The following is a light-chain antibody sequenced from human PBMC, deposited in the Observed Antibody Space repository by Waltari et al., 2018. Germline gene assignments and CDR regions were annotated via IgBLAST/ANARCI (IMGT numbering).Light chain of an antibody. Sequence: QSALIQPASVSGSPGQSITMSCTETNSAVGTYTLVSWYQQHPGKAPKLMIYEGNKRPSGVSYRFSGSKSGNTASLTISGLQAEDEADYYCSSYAGSSSPRVFGGGTKLTVL. CDR2: EGN. CDR3: SSYAGSSSPRV. V-gene: IGLV2-23*01. CDR1: NSAVGTYTL. J-gene: IGLJ3*02.